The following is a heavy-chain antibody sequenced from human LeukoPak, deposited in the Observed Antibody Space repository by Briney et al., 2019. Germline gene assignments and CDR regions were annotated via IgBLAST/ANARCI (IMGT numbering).Heavy chain of an antibody. CDR3: VRVPLHPTNSHFDL. CDR1: SVTGISNY. V-gene: IGHV3-53*04. Sequence: GGSPRLSCAASSVTGISNYMSGVRRAPGKGPEWVSVIYNDGRTFYGDSAKGRFTPSSQNYKNTLSLQMKSLSSVDTAVYYCVRVPLHPTNSHFDLWGQGTLVTVSS. J-gene: IGHJ4*02. D-gene: IGHD1-14*01. CDR2: IYNDGRT.